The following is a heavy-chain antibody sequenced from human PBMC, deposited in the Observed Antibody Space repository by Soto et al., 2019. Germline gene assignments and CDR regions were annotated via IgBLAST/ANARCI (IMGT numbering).Heavy chain of an antibody. V-gene: IGHV1-69*12. CDR2: LIPIFGTA. CDR3: ARINSSGWYEAIDY. Sequence: QVQLVQSGAEVKKPGSSVKVSCKASGGTFSSYAISWVRQAPGQGLEWMGGLIPIFGTANYAQKFQGRVTXNADESTGTASMELSSLRSEDTAVYYCARINSSGWYEAIDYWGQGTLVTVSS. D-gene: IGHD6-19*01. J-gene: IGHJ4*02. CDR1: GGTFSSYA.